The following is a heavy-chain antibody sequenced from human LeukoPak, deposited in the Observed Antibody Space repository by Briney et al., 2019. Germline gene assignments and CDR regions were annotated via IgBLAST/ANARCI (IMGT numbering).Heavy chain of an antibody. CDR3: ARVLSSSWYPPFDY. V-gene: IGHV1-18*04. Sequence: ASVKVSCKASGYTFTSYGISWVRQAPGQGLEWMGWISAYNGNTNYAQKLQGGVTMTTDTSTSTAYMELRSLRSGDTAVYYCARVLSSSWYPPFDYWGQGTLVTVSS. J-gene: IGHJ4*02. CDR1: GYTFTSYG. CDR2: ISAYNGNT. D-gene: IGHD6-13*01.